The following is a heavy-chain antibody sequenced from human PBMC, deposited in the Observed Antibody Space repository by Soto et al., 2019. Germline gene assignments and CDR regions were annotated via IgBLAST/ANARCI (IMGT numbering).Heavy chain of an antibody. J-gene: IGHJ6*02. CDR3: ARERWDSSGRYGLDV. V-gene: IGHV4-61*01. CDR1: GGSVNSGTYY. CDR2: IYYSEST. D-gene: IGHD6-19*01. Sequence: QLQLQESGPGLVKPSDTLSLTCTVSGGSVNSGTYYWSWIRQPPGKGLEWIGNIYYSESTNYNPSLSSRITISVDSSKNQFSLKLSSVTAADTAVYYCARERWDSSGRYGLDVWGQGTTVTVSS.